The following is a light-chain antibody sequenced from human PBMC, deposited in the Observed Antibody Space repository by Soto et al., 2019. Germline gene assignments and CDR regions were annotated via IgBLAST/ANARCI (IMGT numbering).Light chain of an antibody. J-gene: IGLJ1*01. CDR2: SNN. CDR3: AAWDDSLNNYV. CDR1: SSNIGSNI. Sequence: QSVLTQSSSASGTPGQRVTISCSGSSSNIGSNIVNWYQQLPGTAPKLLIYSNNLRPSGVPDRFSGSKSGTSASLAISGLQSEDEADYYCAAWDDSLNNYVFGTGTKLTVL. V-gene: IGLV1-44*01.